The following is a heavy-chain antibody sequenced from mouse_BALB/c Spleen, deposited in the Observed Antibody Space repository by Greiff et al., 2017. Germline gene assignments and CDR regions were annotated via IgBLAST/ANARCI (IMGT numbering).Heavy chain of an antibody. CDR3: ARFTTVVPMDY. V-gene: IGHV5-17*02. CDR2: ISSGSSTI. CDR1: GFTFSSFG. D-gene: IGHD1-1*01. Sequence: EVKLMESGGGLVQPGGSRKLSCAASGFTFSSFGMHWVRQAPEKGLEWVAYISSGSSTIYYADTVKGRFTISRDNPKHTLFLQMTSLRSEDTAMYYCARFTTVVPMDYWGQGTSVTVSS. J-gene: IGHJ4*01.